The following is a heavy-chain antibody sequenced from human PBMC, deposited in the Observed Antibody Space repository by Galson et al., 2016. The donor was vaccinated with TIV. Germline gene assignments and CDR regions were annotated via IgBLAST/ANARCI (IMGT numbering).Heavy chain of an antibody. CDR3: ASVAWFRGLSLDN. D-gene: IGHD2/OR15-2a*01. CDR2: FDPEQHKK. Sequence: SVKVSCKVSGDSLSDLSMHWVRQAPGKGLEWMGGFDPEQHKKIYAQKLQGRVTLTEDTSTDTAFLELSSLSFEDTAVYYCASVAWFRGLSLDNWGQGNL. CDR1: GDSLSDLS. V-gene: IGHV1-24*01. J-gene: IGHJ4*02.